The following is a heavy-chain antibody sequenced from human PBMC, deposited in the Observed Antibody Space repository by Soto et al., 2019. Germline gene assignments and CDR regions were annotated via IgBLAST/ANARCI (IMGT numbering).Heavy chain of an antibody. CDR3: ARLIGTSWFVG. CDR2: TYYRSKWYN. D-gene: IGHD6-13*01. J-gene: IGHJ4*02. V-gene: IGHV6-1*01. CDR1: GDSVSSSSVT. Sequence: SQTLSLTCAISGDSVSSSSVTWNWIRQSPSRGLEWLGRTYYRSKWYNDYAESVKSRITINPDTSKNQFSLHLNSVTPEDTAVYYCARLIGTSWFVGWGQGTLVTVSS.